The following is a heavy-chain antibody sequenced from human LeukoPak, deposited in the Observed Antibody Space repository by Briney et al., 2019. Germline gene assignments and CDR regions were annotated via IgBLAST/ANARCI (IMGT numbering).Heavy chain of an antibody. CDR1: GFTFSSYS. Sequence: GGSLRLSCAASGFTFSSYSMNWVRQAPGKGLEWVSSISSSSNYIYYADSVKGRFTISRDNAKNSLYLQMNSLRAEDTAVYYCARGGLGISKYFDYWGQGTLVTVSS. D-gene: IGHD7-27*01. V-gene: IGHV3-21*01. CDR3: ARGGLGISKYFDY. CDR2: ISSSSNYI. J-gene: IGHJ4*02.